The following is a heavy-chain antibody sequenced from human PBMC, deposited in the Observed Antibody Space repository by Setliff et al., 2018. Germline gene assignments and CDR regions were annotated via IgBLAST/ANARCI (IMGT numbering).Heavy chain of an antibody. D-gene: IGHD5-18*01. V-gene: IGHV3-73*01. J-gene: IGHJ3*02. CDR1: GFSFSGSA. CDR2: IRGRTDNYAT. CDR3: TFARDGYDVFDI. Sequence: GSLRLSCAASGFSFSGSAVYWVRQASVKGLEWIGRIRGRTDNYATAYAASVRGRFTISRDDSKNTAYLQMNSLKTEDTAVYYCTFARDGYDVFDIWGKGTMVTVSS.